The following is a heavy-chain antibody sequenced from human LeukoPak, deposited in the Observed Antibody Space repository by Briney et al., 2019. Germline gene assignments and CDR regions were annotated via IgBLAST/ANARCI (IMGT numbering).Heavy chain of an antibody. V-gene: IGHV1-2*02. D-gene: IGHD3-3*01. CDR3: ARDCTYDFWSGYYPDY. J-gene: IGHJ4*02. Sequence: ASVKVSCKASGYTFTSYGISWVRQAPGQGLEWMGWINPNSGGTNYAQKFQGRVTMTRDTSISTAYMELSRLRSDDTAVYYCARDCTYDFWSGYYPDYWGQGTLVTVSS. CDR2: INPNSGGT. CDR1: GYTFTSYG.